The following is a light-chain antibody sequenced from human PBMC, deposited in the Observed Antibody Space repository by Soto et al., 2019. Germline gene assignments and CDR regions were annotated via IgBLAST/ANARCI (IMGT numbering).Light chain of an antibody. CDR2: KAS. J-gene: IGKJ1*01. V-gene: IGKV1-5*03. Sequence: DIQMTQSPSILSASVGARVTITCRASQSISTWLAWYQQKPGNAPKLLIYKASTLESGVPSRFSGSGSGTEFTLTISSLQPDDFATYYCQQYISYTSWTFGQGTKVDIK. CDR1: QSISTW. CDR3: QQYISYTSWT.